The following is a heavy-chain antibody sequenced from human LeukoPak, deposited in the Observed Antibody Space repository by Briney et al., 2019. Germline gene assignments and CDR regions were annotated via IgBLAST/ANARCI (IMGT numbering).Heavy chain of an antibody. D-gene: IGHD7-27*01. CDR1: GFTFDSYA. CDR3: ARDLGITY. V-gene: IGHV3-66*01. CDR2: IYTGGST. J-gene: IGHJ4*02. Sequence: PGGSLRLSCAASGFTFDSYAMSWVRQAPGKGLEWVSVIYTGGSTYYADSVKGRFTISRDNSKNTLYLQMNSLRAEDTAVYYCARDLGITYWGQGTLVTVSS.